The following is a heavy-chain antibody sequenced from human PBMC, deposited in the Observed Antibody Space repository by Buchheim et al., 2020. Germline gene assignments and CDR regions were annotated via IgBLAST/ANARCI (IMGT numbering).Heavy chain of an antibody. D-gene: IGHD3-9*01. CDR2: IKQDGSEK. J-gene: IGHJ4*02. V-gene: IGHV3-7*01. CDR3: ARDLHFDWLLLDLSLRY. Sequence: EVQLVESGGGLVQPGGSLRLSCAASGFTFSSYWMSWVRQAPGKGLEWVANIKQDGSEKYYVDSVKGRFTISRDNAKNSLYLQMNSLRAEDAAVYYCARDLHFDWLLLDLSLRYWGQGTL. CDR1: GFTFSSYW.